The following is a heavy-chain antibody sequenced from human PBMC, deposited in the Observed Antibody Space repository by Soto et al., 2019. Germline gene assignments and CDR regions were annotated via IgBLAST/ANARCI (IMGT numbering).Heavy chain of an antibody. D-gene: IGHD3-9*01. CDR2: FDPEDGET. Sequence: ASVKVSCKVSGYTLTELSMHWVRQAPGKGLEWMGGFDPEDGETIYAQKFQGRVTMTEDTSTDTAYMELSSLRSEDTAVYYCATRFSPSGGYDSLTAYPPYYFDYWGQGTLVTVSS. CDR3: ATRFSPSGGYDSLTAYPPYYFDY. CDR1: GYTLTELS. J-gene: IGHJ4*02. V-gene: IGHV1-24*01.